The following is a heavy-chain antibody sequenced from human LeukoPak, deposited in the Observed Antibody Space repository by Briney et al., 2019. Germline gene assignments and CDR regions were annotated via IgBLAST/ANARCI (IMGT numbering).Heavy chain of an antibody. Sequence: GASVKVSCTASGYTFTSHGITWVRQAPGQRLEWMGWISPYNGNTNYAQKLQGRVTMTTDTSTSTAYMELRSLRSDDTAVYYCARATNWNYASDYWGQGTLVTVSS. CDR3: ARATNWNYASDY. CDR2: ISPYNGNT. V-gene: IGHV1-18*01. D-gene: IGHD1-7*01. J-gene: IGHJ4*02. CDR1: GYTFTSHG.